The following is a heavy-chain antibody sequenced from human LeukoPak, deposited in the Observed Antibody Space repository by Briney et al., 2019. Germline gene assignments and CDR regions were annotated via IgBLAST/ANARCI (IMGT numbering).Heavy chain of an antibody. CDR2: ISGSGGST. J-gene: IGHJ4*02. CDR1: GFTFSSYA. V-gene: IGHV3-23*01. CDR3: ARSQGYDFWSGHFDY. Sequence: GGSLRLSCAASGFTFSSYAMSWVRQAPGKGLEWVSAISGSGGSTYYADSVKGRFTISRDNSKNTLYLQMNSLRAEDTAVYYCARSQGYDFWSGHFDYWGQGTLVTVSS. D-gene: IGHD3-3*01.